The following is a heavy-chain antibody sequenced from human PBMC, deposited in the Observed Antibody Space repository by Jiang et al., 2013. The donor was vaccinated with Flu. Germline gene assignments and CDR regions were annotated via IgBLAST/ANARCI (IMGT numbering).Heavy chain of an antibody. D-gene: IGHD3-10*02. Sequence: GAEVKKPGPRVKVSCKTSGYIFISHGISWVRQAPGQGLEWMGWISVYNGNANYAQKLQGRVTMTTDTSTSTVYMELRSLRSDDTAVYYCARIKGGAPNYYVDYWGQGTLVTVSP. J-gene: IGHJ4*02. CDR3: ARIKGGAPNYYVDY. CDR1: GYIFISHG. CDR2: ISVYNGNA. V-gene: IGHV1-18*01.